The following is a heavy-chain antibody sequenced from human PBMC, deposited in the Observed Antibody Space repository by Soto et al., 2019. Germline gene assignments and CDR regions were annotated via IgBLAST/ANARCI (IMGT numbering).Heavy chain of an antibody. CDR2: INHSGST. Sequence: SETLSLTCAVYGGSFSGYYWSWIRQPPGKGLEWIGEINHSGSTNYNPSLKSRVTISVDTSKNQFSLKLSSVTAADTAVYYCARGRIVVVVAATGSWFDPWGQGTLVTVSS. CDR3: ARGRIVVVVAATGSWFDP. J-gene: IGHJ5*02. V-gene: IGHV4-34*01. D-gene: IGHD2-15*01. CDR1: GGSFSGYY.